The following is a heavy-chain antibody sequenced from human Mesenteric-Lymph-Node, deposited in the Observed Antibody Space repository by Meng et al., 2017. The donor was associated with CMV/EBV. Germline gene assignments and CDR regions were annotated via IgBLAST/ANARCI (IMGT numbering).Heavy chain of an antibody. CDR1: GYTFTGYY. V-gene: IGHV1-2*02. CDR3: ARGPDNWNYGSQNWFDP. CDR2: INPNSGGT. Sequence: GYTFTGYYMHWVRQAPGQGLEWMGWINPNSGGTNYAQKFQGRVTMTRDTSISTAYMELSRLRSDDTAVYYCARGPDNWNYGSQNWFDPWGQGTLVTVSS. J-gene: IGHJ5*02. D-gene: IGHD1-7*01.